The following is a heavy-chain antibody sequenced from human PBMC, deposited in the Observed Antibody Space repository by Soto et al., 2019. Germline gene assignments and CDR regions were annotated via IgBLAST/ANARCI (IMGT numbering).Heavy chain of an antibody. V-gene: IGHV4-31*03. CDR3: ARGRGGGPFDY. J-gene: IGHJ4*02. CDR2: IYYSGST. D-gene: IGHD1-26*01. CDR1: GGSISRGGYY. Sequence: KASETLSLTCTVSGGSISRGGYYWSWIRQHPGKGLECIGYIYYSGSTYYNPSLKSRVTISVDTSKNQFSLKLSSVAAADPAVYYCARGRGGGPFDYWGQRTLVIVSS.